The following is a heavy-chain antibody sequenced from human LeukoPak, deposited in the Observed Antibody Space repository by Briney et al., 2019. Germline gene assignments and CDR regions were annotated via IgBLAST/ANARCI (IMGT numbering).Heavy chain of an antibody. CDR3: ARGDWGSPDYYYMDV. CDR2: IYHSGST. Sequence: PSETLSLTCTVSGGSISGYYWGWIRQPPGKGLEWIGSIYHSGSTYYNPSLKSRVTISVDTSKNQFSLKQSSVTAADTAVYYCARGDWGSPDYYYMDVWGKGTTVTISS. J-gene: IGHJ6*03. D-gene: IGHD7-27*01. V-gene: IGHV4-38-2*02. CDR1: GGSISGYY.